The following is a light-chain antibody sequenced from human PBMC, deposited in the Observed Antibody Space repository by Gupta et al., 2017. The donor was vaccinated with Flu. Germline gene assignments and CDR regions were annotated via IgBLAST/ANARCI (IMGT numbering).Light chain of an antibody. CDR1: SSFVGNYDV. CDR2: EGT. J-gene: IGLJ2*01. V-gene: IGLV2-23*01. Sequence: QSALTQPASVTGSPGQSITISCTGASSFVGNYDVVSWYQHHPGRAPKLIIYEGTERPSGVSNRFSGSKSRDTAALTISALQAEDEADYYCCTCAGGRIAFGGGTALTVL. CDR3: CTCAGGRIA.